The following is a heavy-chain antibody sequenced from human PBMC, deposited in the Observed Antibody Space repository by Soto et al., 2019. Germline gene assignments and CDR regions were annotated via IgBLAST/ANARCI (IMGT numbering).Heavy chain of an antibody. D-gene: IGHD3-22*01. J-gene: IGHJ6*02. CDR2: ISSSSSYT. CDR3: ARVVDYCDPYYYYGMDV. V-gene: IGHV3-11*05. Sequence: SLRLSCAASGFTFSDYYMSWIRQAPGKGLEWVSYISSSSSYTNYADSVKGRFTISRDNAKNSLYLQMNSLRAEDTAVYYCARVVDYCDPYYYYGMDVWGQGTTVTVSS. CDR1: GFTFSDYY.